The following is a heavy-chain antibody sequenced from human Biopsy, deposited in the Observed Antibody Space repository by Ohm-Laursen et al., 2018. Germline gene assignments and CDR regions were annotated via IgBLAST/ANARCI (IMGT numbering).Heavy chain of an antibody. J-gene: IGHJ5*02. V-gene: IGHV4-39*01. CDR3: ARHPTGFWFDP. CDR2: IYNTETT. Sequence: TLSLTCTVSGGSISSSTTYYWAWLRQPPGKGLEWIGSIYNTETTFYNPSLKLRVTISVATSTNHFSLKVSSVTAADTALYFCARHPTGFWFDPWGHGTLVTVSS. CDR1: GGSISSSTTYY.